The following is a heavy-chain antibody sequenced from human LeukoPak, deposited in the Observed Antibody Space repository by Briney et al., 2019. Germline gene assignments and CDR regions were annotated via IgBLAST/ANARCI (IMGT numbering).Heavy chain of an antibody. J-gene: IGHJ5*02. CDR1: GYTFTGYY. Sequence: GASVKVSCKASGYTFTGYYIHWVRQAPGQGLEWMGWINPNTGGTKYAQKFQGRFTMTRDSYISTAYMELSGLTSDDTAIYYCARLDCGTVPWGQGTLVTVSS. CDR3: ARLDCGTVP. CDR2: INPNTGGT. V-gene: IGHV1-2*02. D-gene: IGHD1-7*01.